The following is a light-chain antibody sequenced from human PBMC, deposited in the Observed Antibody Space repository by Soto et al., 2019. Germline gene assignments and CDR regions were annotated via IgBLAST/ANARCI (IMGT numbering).Light chain of an antibody. Sequence: EIVLTQSPYTLSWSPGERATLSCMASQSVPDSRLAWYQQKPCQAPRLLIYGASTRPTGLPARFSVGVCGTDFTLTISSMPSDFLAVYYCHKSQSWPRTVGQGT. CDR2: GAS. CDR3: HKSQSWPRT. J-gene: IGKJ1*01. V-gene: IGKV3-15*01. CDR1: QSVPDSR.